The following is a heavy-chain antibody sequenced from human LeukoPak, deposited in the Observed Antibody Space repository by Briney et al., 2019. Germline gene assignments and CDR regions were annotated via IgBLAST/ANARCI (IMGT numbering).Heavy chain of an antibody. CDR2: IYTGETT. J-gene: IGHJ4*02. Sequence: PGGSLRLSCAASGFTLSSKYMSWVRQAPGKGLEWVSVIYTGETTYYADSVKGRFTISRDNSKNTLYLQMDGLRVEDTAVYYCAKVGAVAAVENWGQGTLVTVSS. CDR3: AKVGAVAAVEN. D-gene: IGHD6-19*01. CDR1: GFTLSSKY. V-gene: IGHV3-66*01.